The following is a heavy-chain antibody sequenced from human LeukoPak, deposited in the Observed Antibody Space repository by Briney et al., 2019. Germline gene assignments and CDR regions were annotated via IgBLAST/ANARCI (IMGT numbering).Heavy chain of an antibody. V-gene: IGHV4-59*01. Sequence: PSETLSLTCTVSGGSISSYYWSWIRQPPGKGLEWIGYIYYSGSTNYNPSLKSRVTISVDTSKNQFSLKLSSVTAADTAVYYCARAGLRAVADYFYYWGQGTLVTVSS. J-gene: IGHJ4*02. CDR2: IYYSGST. CDR1: GGSISSYY. CDR3: ARAGLRAVADYFYY. D-gene: IGHD6-19*01.